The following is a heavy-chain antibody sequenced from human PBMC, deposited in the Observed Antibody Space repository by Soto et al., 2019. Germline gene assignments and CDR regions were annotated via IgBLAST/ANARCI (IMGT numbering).Heavy chain of an antibody. J-gene: IGHJ4*02. V-gene: IGHV4-31*03. Sequence: QVQLQESGPGLVKPSQTLSLTCTVSGGSISSGGYYWSWIRQHPGKGLEWIGYIYYSGSTYYNPSLKSRVTISVDTSKNQFSLXXXXVXXXXXXXXXXXXXXXXXGQGXLVTVSS. CDR2: IYYSGST. CDR1: GGSISSGGYY. CDR3: XXXXXXX.